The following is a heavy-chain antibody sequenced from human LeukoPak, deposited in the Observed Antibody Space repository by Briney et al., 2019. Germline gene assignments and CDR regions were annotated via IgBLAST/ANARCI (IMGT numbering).Heavy chain of an antibody. CDR1: GYTFTGYY. V-gene: IGHV1-2*02. CDR3: ASGVERYGYSYGLDAFDI. CDR2: INPNSGGT. J-gene: IGHJ3*02. D-gene: IGHD5-18*01. Sequence: GASVKVSCKASGYTFTGYYMHLVRQAPGQGLEWMGWINPNSGGTNYAQKFQGRVTMTRDTSISTAYMELSRLRSDDTAVYYCASGVERYGYSYGLDAFDIWAEGTMVTVSS.